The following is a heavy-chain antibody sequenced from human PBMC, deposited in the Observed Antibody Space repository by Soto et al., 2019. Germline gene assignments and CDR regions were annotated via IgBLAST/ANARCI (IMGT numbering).Heavy chain of an antibody. Sequence: SVKVSCKASGGTFSSYAISWVRQAPGQGLEWMGGIIPIFGTANYAQKFQGRVTITADESTSTAYMELSSLRSEDTAVYYCAKYGSGYYTPNYYYYYGMDVWGQGTTVTVSS. CDR1: GGTFSSYA. D-gene: IGHD3-3*01. J-gene: IGHJ6*02. CDR3: AKYGSGYYTPNYYYYYGMDV. V-gene: IGHV1-69*13. CDR2: IIPIFGTA.